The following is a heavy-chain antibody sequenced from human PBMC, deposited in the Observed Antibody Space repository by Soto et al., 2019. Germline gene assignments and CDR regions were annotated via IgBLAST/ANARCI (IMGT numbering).Heavy chain of an antibody. V-gene: IGHV4-31*03. CDR3: AIYDSSGSRGFQH. CDR1: GGSISSGAYY. Sequence: QVQLQESGPGLVKPSQTLSLTCTVSGGSISSGAYYWSWIRQHPGRGLEWIGYIHYSGSTYYNPSLKSRVTISVKTSKTQFSLKRSSVTAADTAVYYCAIYDSSGSRGFQHWGQGTLVTVSS. D-gene: IGHD3-22*01. J-gene: IGHJ1*01. CDR2: IHYSGST.